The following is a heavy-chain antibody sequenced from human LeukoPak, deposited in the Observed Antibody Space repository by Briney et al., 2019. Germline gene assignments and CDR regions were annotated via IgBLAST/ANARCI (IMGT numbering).Heavy chain of an antibody. CDR3: TTDLPPTTTKLFDY. V-gene: IGHV3-15*01. J-gene: IGHJ4*02. CDR2: IKSKTGGRTK. D-gene: IGHD4-17*01. CDR1: GFTFSNAW. Sequence: GGSLRLSCAASGFTFSNAWMSWVRQAPGKGLEWVGGIKSKTGGRTKDYAAPVKGRITISRDDSKHTLYLQMTRLKTEDTAVYYCTTDLPPTTTKLFDYWGQGTLVTVSS.